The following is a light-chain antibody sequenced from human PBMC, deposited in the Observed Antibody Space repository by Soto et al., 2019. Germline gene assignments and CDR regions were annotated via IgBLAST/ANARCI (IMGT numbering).Light chain of an antibody. CDR2: GAS. CDR1: QSVSSN. J-gene: IGKJ5*01. Sequence: EIVMTQSPATLSVSPGERATLSCRASQSVSSNLAWYQQKPGQAPRLLIYGASTRGTGIPARFSGSGSGTEFTLTISSLQSEDFAVYYCQHYNNWPITFGQGTRLEI. V-gene: IGKV3-15*01. CDR3: QHYNNWPIT.